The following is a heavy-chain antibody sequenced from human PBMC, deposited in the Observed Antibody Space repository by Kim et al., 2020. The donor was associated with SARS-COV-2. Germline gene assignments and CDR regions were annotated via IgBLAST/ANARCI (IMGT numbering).Heavy chain of an antibody. CDR2: ISSNGNST. V-gene: IGHV3-64*02. J-gene: IGHJ4*02. CDR1: GFPFSTYA. Sequence: GGSLRLSCAASGFPFSTYAMHWVRQAPGKGLEYVSAISSNGNSTYYADSVKGRFTISRDNSKNTLYLQVGSLRAEDMAVYYCARGAYYGSGSYLYWGQGTVVTVSS. D-gene: IGHD3-10*01. CDR3: ARGAYYGSGSYLY.